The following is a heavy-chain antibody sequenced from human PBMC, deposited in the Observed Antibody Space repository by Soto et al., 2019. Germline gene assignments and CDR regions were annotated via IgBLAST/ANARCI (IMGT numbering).Heavy chain of an antibody. Sequence: QVQLVQSGAEVKKPGSSVKVSCKASGDTDTNYVISWVRQAPGQGLEWMGGIFPKFGTTYSAQKLQDRLTITADESTSTGYRQLSSLRLDDTAVYYCEAEMTFGKLSVVWGQGTTVTVSS. J-gene: IGHJ6*02. D-gene: IGHD3-16*02. CDR3: EAEMTFGKLSVV. CDR1: GDTDTNYV. V-gene: IGHV1-69*01. CDR2: IFPKFGTT.